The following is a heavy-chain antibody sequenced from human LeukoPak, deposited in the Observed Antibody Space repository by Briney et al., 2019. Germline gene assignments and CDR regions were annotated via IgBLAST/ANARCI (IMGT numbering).Heavy chain of an antibody. Sequence: GASVKVSCKASGGTFSSYAINWVRQAPGQGLEWMGGIIPIFGKAKYAQKFQGRVTITADESTSTAYMELSSLRSEDTAAYYCARDRLVGASTCFAYWGQGTLVTVSS. CDR2: IIPIFGKA. J-gene: IGHJ4*02. CDR3: ARDRLVGASTCFAY. V-gene: IGHV1-69*13. CDR1: GGTFSSYA. D-gene: IGHD1-26*01.